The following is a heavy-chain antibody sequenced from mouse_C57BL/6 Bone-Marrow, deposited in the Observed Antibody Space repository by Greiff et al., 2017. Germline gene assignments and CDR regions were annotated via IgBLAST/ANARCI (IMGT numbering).Heavy chain of an antibody. D-gene: IGHD1-1*01. CDR2: INPNNGGT. CDR3: ARDYYGSSWYVDY. J-gene: IGHJ2*03. Sequence: VQLQQSGPELVKPGASVKISCKASGYTFTDYYMNWVQQSPGKSLEWIGDINPNNGGTSYNQKLKGKATLTVDKSSSAAYMELRSLTSEDSAVYDCARDYYGSSWYVDYGGQGTSRTVSS. V-gene: IGHV1-26*01. CDR1: GYTFTDYY.